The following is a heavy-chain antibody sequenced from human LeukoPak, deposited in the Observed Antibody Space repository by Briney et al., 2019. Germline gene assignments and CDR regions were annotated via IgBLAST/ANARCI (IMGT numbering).Heavy chain of an antibody. Sequence: GGSLRLSCAASGFTVSSNYMSWVRQAPGKGLEWVSLIYSDGSTYYADSVRGRFTISRGNSKNTLYLQMNSLRAEDTAVYYCARDSSSGYYYVFAFDIWGQGTMVTVSS. V-gene: IGHV3-66*01. CDR2: IYSDGST. J-gene: IGHJ3*02. D-gene: IGHD3-22*01. CDR1: GFTVSSNY. CDR3: ARDSSSGYYYVFAFDI.